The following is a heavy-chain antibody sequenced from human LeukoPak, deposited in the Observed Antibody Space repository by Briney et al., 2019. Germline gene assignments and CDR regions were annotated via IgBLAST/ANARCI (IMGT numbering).Heavy chain of an antibody. CDR3: ARCDGDIVVVPADYYYYYYGMDV. J-gene: IGHJ6*02. CDR2: ISGSGGST. D-gene: IGHD2-2*01. CDR1: GFTFSSYA. Sequence: GGSLRLSCAASGFTFSSYAMSWVRQAPGKGLEWVSAISGSGGSTYYADSVKGRFTISRDNSKNTLYLQMNSLRAEDTAVYYCARCDGDIVVVPADYYYYYYGMDVWGQGTTVTVSS. V-gene: IGHV3-23*01.